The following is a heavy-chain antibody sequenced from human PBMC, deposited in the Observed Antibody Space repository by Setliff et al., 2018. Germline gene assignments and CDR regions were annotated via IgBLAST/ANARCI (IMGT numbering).Heavy chain of an antibody. Sequence: LSLTCTVSDGSLSTYYWSWIRQPPGKGLEFIGYVYYSGTANYSPSLRSRLTISVDTSKNQFSLKLRSVTAADTAVYYCARGGTFRYFDFWGQGAPVTAPQ. D-gene: IGHD5-12*01. J-gene: IGHJ4*02. CDR1: DGSLSTYY. CDR2: VYYSGTA. CDR3: ARGGTFRYFDF. V-gene: IGHV4-59*01.